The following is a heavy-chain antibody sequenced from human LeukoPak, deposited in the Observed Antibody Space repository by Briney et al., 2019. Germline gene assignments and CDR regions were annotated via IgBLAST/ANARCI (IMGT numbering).Heavy chain of an antibody. Sequence: GGSLRLSCAASGFTFSSYAMHWVRQAPGKGLEWVAVISYDGSNKYYADSVKGRFTFSRDNSKNTLYLQMNGLRAEDTAVYYCARETSDWYFDLWGRGTLVTVSS. D-gene: IGHD1-26*01. V-gene: IGHV3-30-3*01. J-gene: IGHJ2*01. CDR1: GFTFSSYA. CDR2: ISYDGSNK. CDR3: ARETSDWYFDL.